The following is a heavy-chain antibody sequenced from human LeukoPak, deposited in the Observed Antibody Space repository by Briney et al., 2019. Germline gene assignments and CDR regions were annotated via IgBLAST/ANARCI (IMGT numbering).Heavy chain of an antibody. V-gene: IGHV3-30-3*01. CDR1: GFTFSSYA. CDR3: ARDVRGFDY. D-gene: IGHD3-10*02. Sequence: GRSLRLSCAASGFTFSSYAMHWVRQAPGKGLEWVAVISYDGSNKYYADSVKGRFTISRDNSKNTLYLQMNSLRAEDTAVYHCARDVRGFDYWGQGTLVTVSS. J-gene: IGHJ4*02. CDR2: ISYDGSNK.